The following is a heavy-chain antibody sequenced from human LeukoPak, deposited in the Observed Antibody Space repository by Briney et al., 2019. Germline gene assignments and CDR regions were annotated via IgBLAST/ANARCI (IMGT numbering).Heavy chain of an antibody. V-gene: IGHV4-34*01. CDR2: INHSGST. CDR3: AREWVRGYFDY. D-gene: IGHD5-12*01. Sequence: SGALSLTCAVYGGFFRGYYWGWIRQPPGKGLEWIGEINHSGSTNYNPSLKSRVTISVDTSKNQFSLKLSSVTAADTAVYYCAREWVRGYFDYWGQGTLVTVSS. CDR1: GGFFRGYY. J-gene: IGHJ4*02.